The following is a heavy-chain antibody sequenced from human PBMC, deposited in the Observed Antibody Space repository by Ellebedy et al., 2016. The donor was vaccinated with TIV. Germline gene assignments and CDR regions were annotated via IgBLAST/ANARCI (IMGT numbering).Heavy chain of an antibody. J-gene: IGHJ5*01. V-gene: IGHV1-2*04. Sequence: AASVKVSCKASGYTFTSYYLHWVRQAPGQGLEWMGWINPNSGGTKYAQRFQDWVTMTRDTSISTAYMELTRLRSDDTAVYYCARAPSIVFGSASYRFAPWGQGTLVTVSS. CDR2: INPNSGGT. CDR3: ARAPSIVFGSASYRFAP. D-gene: IGHD3-10*01. CDR1: GYTFTSYY.